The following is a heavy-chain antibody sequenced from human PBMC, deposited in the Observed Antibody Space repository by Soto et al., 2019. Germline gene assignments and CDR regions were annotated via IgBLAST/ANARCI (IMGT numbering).Heavy chain of an antibody. CDR2: IKSKTDGGTT. V-gene: IGHV3-15*01. Sequence: WGSLRLSCAASGFTFINAWMSFFRHSPFKWLEWVGRIKSKTDGGTTDYAAPVKGRFTISRDDSKNTLYLQMNSLKTEDTAVYYCTTDFVWGSYPVYWGQGTLVTSPQ. CDR1: GFTFINAW. D-gene: IGHD3-16*02. J-gene: IGHJ4*02. CDR3: TTDFVWGSYPVY.